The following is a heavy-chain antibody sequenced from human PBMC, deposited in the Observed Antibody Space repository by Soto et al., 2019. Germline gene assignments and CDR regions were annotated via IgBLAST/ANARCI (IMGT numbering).Heavy chain of an antibody. V-gene: IGHV4-31*03. D-gene: IGHD3-10*01. CDR2: IYYSGST. CDR3: ARARMVRGIIYYYGMDV. Sequence: QVQLQESGPGLVKSSQTLSLTCTVSGGSISSDGNYWSWIRQHPGKGLEWIGYIYYSGSTNYNPSLTSRVTISVGTSKNQFSLKLNSVTAADTAVYYCARARMVRGIIYYYGMDVWGQGTTVTVSS. CDR1: GGSISSDGNY. J-gene: IGHJ6*02.